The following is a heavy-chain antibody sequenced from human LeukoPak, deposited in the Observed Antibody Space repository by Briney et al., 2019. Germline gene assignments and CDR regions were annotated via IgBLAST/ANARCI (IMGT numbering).Heavy chain of an antibody. J-gene: IGHJ6*02. Sequence: ASVKVSCKVSGYTLTELSMHWVRQAPGKGLEWMGGFDPEDGETIYAQKFQGRVTMTEDTSTDTAYMELSSLRSEDTAVYYCATGYDYGDSSVYYYYGMDVWGQGTTVTVSS. CDR3: ATGYDYGDSSVYYYYGMDV. CDR1: GYTLTELS. D-gene: IGHD4-17*01. CDR2: FDPEDGET. V-gene: IGHV1-24*01.